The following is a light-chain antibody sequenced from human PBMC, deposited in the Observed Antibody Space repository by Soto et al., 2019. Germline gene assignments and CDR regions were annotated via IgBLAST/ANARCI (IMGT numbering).Light chain of an antibody. Sequence: EIVLTQSPGTLSLSPGERATLSCRASQSVSSSYLAWYQQKPGQAPRLLIFDASRRATGIPDRFSGSGSGTDFTLTISRLEPEDFAVYYCQQYNTSPRTFGQGTKVDIK. J-gene: IGKJ1*01. CDR3: QQYNTSPRT. CDR1: QSVSSSY. CDR2: DAS. V-gene: IGKV3-20*01.